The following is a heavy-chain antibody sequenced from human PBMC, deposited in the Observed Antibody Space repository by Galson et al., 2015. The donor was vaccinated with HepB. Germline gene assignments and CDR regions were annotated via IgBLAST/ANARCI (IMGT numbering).Heavy chain of an antibody. CDR3: AKDFAVRSYFDY. CDR1: GFTFSSYG. D-gene: IGHD2/OR15-2a*01. Sequence: SLRLSCAASGFTFSSYGMHWARQAPGKGLEWVAVISYDGSSKYYADSVKGRFTISRDNSKNTLYLQMNSLRAEDTAVYYCAKDFAVRSYFDYWGQGTLVTVSS. CDR2: ISYDGSSK. V-gene: IGHV3-30*18. J-gene: IGHJ4*02.